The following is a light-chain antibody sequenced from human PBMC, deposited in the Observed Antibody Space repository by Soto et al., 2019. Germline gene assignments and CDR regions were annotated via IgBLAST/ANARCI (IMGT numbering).Light chain of an antibody. CDR3: CSYAGSNTVL. CDR1: SNDIGYYNH. CDR2: VVN. J-gene: IGLJ2*01. V-gene: IGLV2-8*01. Sequence: QSVLTQPPSASGSPGQSVTISCTGTSNDIGYYNHVSWYQQHTGKAPKLIIYVVNKRPSGVPDRFSGSKSGNTASLTVSGLQAEDEADYHCCSYAGSNTVLFGGGTQLTVL.